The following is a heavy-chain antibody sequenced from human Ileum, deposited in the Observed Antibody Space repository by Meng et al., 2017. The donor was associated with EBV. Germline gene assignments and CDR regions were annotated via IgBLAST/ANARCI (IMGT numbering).Heavy chain of an antibody. J-gene: IGHJ4*02. CDR2: MSDSGIT. V-gene: IGHV4-4*02. CDR1: GGSISVINW. Sequence: VPVEESGPGLVNPSVTLSLTFAVSGGSISVINWWSWVRQSPEKGLEWIGEMSDSGITHYNPSLKSRVTISADKSNNQFSLKLTSVTSADTAVYFCAKNGEKYFEYWGQGTLVTVSS. CDR3: AKNGEKYFEY.